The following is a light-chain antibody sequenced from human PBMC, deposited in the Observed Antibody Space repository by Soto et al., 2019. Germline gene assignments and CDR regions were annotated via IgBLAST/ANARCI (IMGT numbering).Light chain of an antibody. CDR1: QRIGTY. J-gene: IGKJ2*01. CDR3: QQSYSTPYT. V-gene: IGKV1-39*01. CDR2: PIS. Sequence: IQMTQSPSSLSASVGDRVTITCRASQRIGTYLNWYQQRPGRAPKLLISPISTLQRGVPSRFSGSGSGTDFTLTITGLHSEDFATYYCQQSYSTPYTFGQGTKLEIK.